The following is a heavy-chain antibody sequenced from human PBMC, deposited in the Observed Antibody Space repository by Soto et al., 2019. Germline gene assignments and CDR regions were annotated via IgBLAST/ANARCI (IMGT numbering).Heavy chain of an antibody. J-gene: IGHJ4*01. V-gene: IGHV3-15*07. D-gene: IGHD3-22*01. CDR3: TTDSYITSIIVRFDY. Sequence: PGGSMRLSCAASGFTVNIAWITWFRQAPGKGLEWVGRVKSKNDGGTTDFAAPVKGRFAISRDDSKNMVYLEMNSLQTEDTAIYYCTTDSYITSIIVRFDYWGHGTLVTVSS. CDR1: GFTVNIAW. CDR2: VKSKNDGGTT.